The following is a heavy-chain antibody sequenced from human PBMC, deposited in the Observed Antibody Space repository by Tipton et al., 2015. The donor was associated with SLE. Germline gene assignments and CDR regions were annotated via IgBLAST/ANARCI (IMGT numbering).Heavy chain of an antibody. CDR1: GGSFSGYY. CDR2: IYTSGST. D-gene: IGHD4-17*01. CDR3: ARVGYGDYGRGYYGMDV. V-gene: IGHV4-4*09. J-gene: IGHJ6*02. Sequence: TLSLTCAVYGGSFSGYYWSWIRQPAGKGLEWIGYIYTSGSTNYNPSLKSRVTISVDTSKNQFSLKLSSVTAADTAVYYCARVGYGDYGRGYYGMDVWGQGTTVTVSS.